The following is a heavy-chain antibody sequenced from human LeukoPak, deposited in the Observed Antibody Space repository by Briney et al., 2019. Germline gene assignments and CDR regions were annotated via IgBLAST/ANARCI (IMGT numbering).Heavy chain of an antibody. J-gene: IGHJ4*02. V-gene: IGHV3-23*01. D-gene: IGHD6-19*01. Sequence: GASLRLSCVGSGFTFSSHAMNWVRQAPGKGLEWVSSISGSGGSTYYADSVKGRFTISRDNSKNTLYLQMNSLRAEDTAVYYCATYSSGWFNFDYWGQGTLVTVSS. CDR3: ATYSSGWFNFDY. CDR2: ISGSGGST. CDR1: GFTFSSHA.